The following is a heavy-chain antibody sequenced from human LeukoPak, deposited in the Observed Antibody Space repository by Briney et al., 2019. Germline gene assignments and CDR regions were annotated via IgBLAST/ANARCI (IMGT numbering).Heavy chain of an antibody. CDR2: ISWNSGSI. V-gene: IGHV3-9*01. J-gene: IGHJ4*02. Sequence: PGGSLRLSCAASGFTFDDYAMHWVRQAPGKGPEWVSGISWNSGSIGYADSVKGRFTISRDNAKNSLYLQMNSLRAEDTALYYCAKAKKAEATINPFDYWGQGTLVTVSS. D-gene: IGHD5-24*01. CDR3: AKAKKAEATINPFDY. CDR1: GFTFDDYA.